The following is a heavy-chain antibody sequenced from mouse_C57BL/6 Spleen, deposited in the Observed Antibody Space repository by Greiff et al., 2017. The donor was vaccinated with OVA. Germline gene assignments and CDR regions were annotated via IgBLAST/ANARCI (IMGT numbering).Heavy chain of an antibody. J-gene: IGHJ4*01. CDR2: IWSGGST. CDR1: GFSLTSYG. CDR3: ATSTTVVYYYAMDY. V-gene: IGHV2-2*01. D-gene: IGHD1-1*01. Sequence: QVQLQQSGPGLVQPSQSLSITCTVSGFSLTSYGVHWVRQSPGKGLEWLGVIWSGGSTDYNAAFISRLSISKDNSKSQVFFKMNSLQADDTAIYYCATSTTVVYYYAMDYWGQGTSVTVSS.